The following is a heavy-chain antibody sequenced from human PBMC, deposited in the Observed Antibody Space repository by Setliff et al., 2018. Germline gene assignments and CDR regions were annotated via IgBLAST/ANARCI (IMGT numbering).Heavy chain of an antibody. V-gene: IGHV4-4*07. CDR3: ARGIITMVRGVITFSYYFDY. D-gene: IGHD3-10*01. Sequence: SETLSLTCTVSGGSISSYYWSWIRQPAGKGLEWIGRIYTSGSTNYNPSLKSRVTMLVDTSKNQFSLKLSSVTAADTAVYYCARGIITMVRGVITFSYYFDYWGQGTLVTVSS. J-gene: IGHJ4*02. CDR2: IYTSGST. CDR1: GGSISSYY.